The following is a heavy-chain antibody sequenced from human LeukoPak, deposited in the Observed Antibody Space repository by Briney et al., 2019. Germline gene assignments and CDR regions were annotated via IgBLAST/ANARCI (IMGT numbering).Heavy chain of an antibody. V-gene: IGHV4-59*01. CDR3: ARVYDFWSGYCTCDY. D-gene: IGHD3-3*01. Sequence: PSETLSLTCTVSGGSISSCYWIWIRHPPRKGLEWMGYIYYSGSTNYNPSLKSPVTISVDTSKTQYSLQLTSVTAADTAVYYCARVYDFWSGYCTCDYWGQGALVTVSS. CDR1: GGSISSCY. J-gene: IGHJ4*02. CDR2: IYYSGST.